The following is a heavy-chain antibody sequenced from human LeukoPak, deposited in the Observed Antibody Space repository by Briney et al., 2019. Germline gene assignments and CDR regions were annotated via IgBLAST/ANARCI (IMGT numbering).Heavy chain of an antibody. Sequence: GGSLRLSCAASGFTVSNNCMTWARQAPGKGLDWVSLINGGGGTYYADSVKGRFTIFRDNSKNTLSLQMNDLRAEDTAVYYCARESHWGSGWSAFDIWGQGTMVTVSS. CDR1: GFTVSNNC. CDR2: INGGGGT. J-gene: IGHJ3*02. V-gene: IGHV3-66*01. CDR3: ARESHWGSGWSAFDI. D-gene: IGHD6-19*01.